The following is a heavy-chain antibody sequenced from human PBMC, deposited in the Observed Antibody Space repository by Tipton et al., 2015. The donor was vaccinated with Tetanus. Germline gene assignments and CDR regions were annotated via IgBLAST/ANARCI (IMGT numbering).Heavy chain of an antibody. CDR3: SSSPGNHYLAFFDY. CDR2: IYYSGST. D-gene: IGHD2/OR15-2a*01. J-gene: IGHJ4*02. Sequence: TLSLTCSVSGDSINSGDYYWSWIRQPPGKGLEWIGYIYYSGSTYYNPSLKSRVTISIDTSKNQFSLRLSPVTAADTAVYYCSSSPGNHYLAFFDYWGRGTLVTVSS. CDR1: GDSINSGDYY. V-gene: IGHV4-30-4*01.